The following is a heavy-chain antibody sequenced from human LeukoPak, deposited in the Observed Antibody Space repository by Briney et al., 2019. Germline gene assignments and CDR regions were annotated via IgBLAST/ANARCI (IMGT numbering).Heavy chain of an antibody. V-gene: IGHV3-30*02. CDR1: GFTFSSYG. CDR3: AKMLGDMVRGVIIPSSLGY. D-gene: IGHD3-10*01. CDR2: IRYDGSNK. Sequence: PGGALRLSCAASGFTFSSYGMHWVRQAPGKGLEWVAFIRYDGSNKYYADSVKGRFTIPRDNSKNTLYLQMNSLRAEDTAVYYCAKMLGDMVRGVIIPSSLGYWGQGTLVTVSS. J-gene: IGHJ4*02.